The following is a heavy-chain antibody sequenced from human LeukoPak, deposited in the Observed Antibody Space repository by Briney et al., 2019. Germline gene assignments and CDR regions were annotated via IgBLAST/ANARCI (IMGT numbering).Heavy chain of an antibody. CDR2: IYYSGST. J-gene: IGHJ4*02. D-gene: IGHD6-19*01. V-gene: IGHV4-39*01. CDR3: ARVRSNGWYFDY. CDR1: GGSISSSSYY. Sequence: SETLSLTCTVSGGSISSSSYYWGWIRQPPGKGLEWIGSIYYSGSTYYNPSLKSRVTISVDTSKNQFSLKLSSVTAADTAVYYCARVRSNGWYFDYWGQGTLVTVSS.